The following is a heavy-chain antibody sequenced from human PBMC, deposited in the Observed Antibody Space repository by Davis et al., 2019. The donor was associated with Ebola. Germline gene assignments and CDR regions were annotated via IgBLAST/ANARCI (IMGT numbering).Heavy chain of an antibody. J-gene: IGHJ4*02. V-gene: IGHV3-73*01. Sequence: GGSLRLSCAASGFTFSDYYMSWVRQASGKGLEWVGRIRSKANSYATAYAASVKGRFTISRDDSKNTAYLQMNSLKTEDTAVYYCTGGSYGVDYWGQGTLVTVSS. D-gene: IGHD1-26*01. CDR1: GFTFSDYY. CDR3: TGGSYGVDY. CDR2: IRSKANSYAT.